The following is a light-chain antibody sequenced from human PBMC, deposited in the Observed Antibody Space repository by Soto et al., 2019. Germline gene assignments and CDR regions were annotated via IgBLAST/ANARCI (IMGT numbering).Light chain of an antibody. CDR2: EVS. Sequence: QSALTQPPSASGSPGQSVTISCTGTSSDVGGYNYVSWYQQHPGKAPKLMIYEVSKRPSGVPFRFSVSKSANTASLTVSGLQAEDEADYYCCSYAGSNSWVFGGGTKLTVL. CDR1: SSDVGGYNY. J-gene: IGLJ3*02. CDR3: CSYAGSNSWV. V-gene: IGLV2-8*01.